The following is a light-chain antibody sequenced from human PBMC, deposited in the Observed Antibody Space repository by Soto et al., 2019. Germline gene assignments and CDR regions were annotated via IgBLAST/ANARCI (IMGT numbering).Light chain of an antibody. CDR2: DAS. Sequence: DIQMTQSPSSLSASVGDSVTITCQASRDISVYLNWYQQKPGKPPKLLVYDASNLQTGVPSRFSGSASGTHFTLTISSLQPEDFATYYCQQYDNPPPYTFGQGTKLDIK. CDR3: QQYDNPPPYT. J-gene: IGKJ2*01. V-gene: IGKV1-33*01. CDR1: RDISVY.